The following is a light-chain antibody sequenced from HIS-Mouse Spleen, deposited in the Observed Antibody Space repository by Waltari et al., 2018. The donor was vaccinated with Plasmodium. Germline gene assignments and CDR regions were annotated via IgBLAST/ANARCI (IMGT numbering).Light chain of an antibody. Sequence: IVLTQPPGTLSLSPGERATLSCRASQRLSSSDLAWYQQKPGQAPRLRIYGASSRATGIPDRCGGSGSGTDFELSISRLEREDCAVYCCQQYGSSPYTFGQGTKLEIK. CDR1: QRLSSSD. CDR3: QQYGSSPYT. V-gene: IGKV3-20*01. CDR2: GAS. J-gene: IGKJ2*01.